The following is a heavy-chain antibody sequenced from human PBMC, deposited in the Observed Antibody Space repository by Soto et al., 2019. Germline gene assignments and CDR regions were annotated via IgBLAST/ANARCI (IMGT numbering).Heavy chain of an antibody. Sequence: SETLSLTCTVSGGSISVEHYHWTWIRQPPGKGLEWIGYIHYSGSVYYNPSLQSRLSMSVDTSKNLFSLKLASVTAADTAVYFCVRDANYYGSGSNWFDPWGQGTLVTVSS. CDR3: VRDANYYGSGSNWFDP. CDR1: GGSISVEHYH. D-gene: IGHD3-10*01. CDR2: IHYSGSV. J-gene: IGHJ5*02. V-gene: IGHV4-30-4*01.